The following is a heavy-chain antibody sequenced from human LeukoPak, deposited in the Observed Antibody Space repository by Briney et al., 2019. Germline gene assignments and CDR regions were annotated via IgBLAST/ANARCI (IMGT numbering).Heavy chain of an antibody. CDR2: INHSGST. CDR1: GGSFSGYS. CDR3: ARIKPDS. V-gene: IGHV4-34*01. Sequence: SETLSLTCAVYGGSFSGYSWSWIRRPPGKGLEWIGEINHSGSTNYNPSLKSRVTISVDTSKNQFSLKLSSVTAADTAVYYCARIKPDSWGQGTLVTVSS. J-gene: IGHJ4*02.